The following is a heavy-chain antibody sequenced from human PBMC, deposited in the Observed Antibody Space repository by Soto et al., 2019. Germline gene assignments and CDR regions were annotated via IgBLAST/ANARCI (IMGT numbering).Heavy chain of an antibody. J-gene: IGHJ5*02. CDR1: GGSVSSGSYY. V-gene: IGHV4-61*01. D-gene: IGHD5-12*01. CDR3: ARGSGYENWFDP. Sequence: PSETLSLTCTVSGGSVSSGSYYWSWIRQPPGKGLEWIGYIYYSGSTNYNPSLKSRVTISVDTSKNQFSLKLSSVTAADTAVYYCARGSGYENWFDPWGQGTLVTVSS. CDR2: IYYSGST.